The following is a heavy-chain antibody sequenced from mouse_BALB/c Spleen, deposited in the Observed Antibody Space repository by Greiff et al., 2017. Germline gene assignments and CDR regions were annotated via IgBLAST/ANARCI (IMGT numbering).Heavy chain of an antibody. Sequence: QVQLQQSGAELMKPGASVKISCKATGYTFSSYWIEWVKQRPGHGLEWIGEILPGSGSTNYNEKFKGKATFTADTSSNAAYMQLSSLTSEDSAVYYCARSEYGNLSFPYWSQGTTLTVSS. J-gene: IGHJ2*01. CDR2: ILPGSGST. CDR3: ARSEYGNLSFPY. V-gene: IGHV1-9*01. CDR1: GYTFSSYW. D-gene: IGHD2-10*02.